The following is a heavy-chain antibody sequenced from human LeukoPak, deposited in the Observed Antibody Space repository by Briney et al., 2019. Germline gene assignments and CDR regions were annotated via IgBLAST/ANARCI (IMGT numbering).Heavy chain of an antibody. CDR3: AREPIVGGEYYFDY. Sequence: SETLSLTCTVSGGSISSYYWSWIRQPPGKGLEWIGYIYYSGSTNYNPSLKSRVTISVDTSKNQFSLKLSSVTAADTAVYYCAREPIVGGEYYFDYWGQGTLVTVSP. D-gene: IGHD1-26*01. CDR1: GGSISSYY. CDR2: IYYSGST. J-gene: IGHJ4*02. V-gene: IGHV4-59*01.